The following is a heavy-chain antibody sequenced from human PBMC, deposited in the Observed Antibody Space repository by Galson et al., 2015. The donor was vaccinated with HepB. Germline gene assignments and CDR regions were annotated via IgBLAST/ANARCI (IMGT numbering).Heavy chain of an antibody. CDR2: ISAYNGNT. D-gene: IGHD3-10*01. Sequence: SVKVSCKASGYTFTSYGISWVRQAPGQGLEWMGWISAYNGNTNYAQKLQGRVTMTTDTSTSTAYMELRSLRSDDTAVYYCARTTHYYGSGSYDGMDVWGQGTTVTVSS. CDR3: ARTTHYYGSGSYDGMDV. CDR1: GYTFTSYG. V-gene: IGHV1-18*04. J-gene: IGHJ6*02.